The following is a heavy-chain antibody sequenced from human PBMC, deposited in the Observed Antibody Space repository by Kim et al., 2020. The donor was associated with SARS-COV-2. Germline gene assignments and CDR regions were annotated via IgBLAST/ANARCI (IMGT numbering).Heavy chain of an antibody. Sequence: STYYNPSLKSRVTISVDTSKNQFSLKLSSVTAADTAVYYCARLYGDYVDYWGQGTLVTVSS. CDR3: ARLYGDYVDY. D-gene: IGHD4-17*01. CDR2: ST. J-gene: IGHJ4*02. V-gene: IGHV4-39*01.